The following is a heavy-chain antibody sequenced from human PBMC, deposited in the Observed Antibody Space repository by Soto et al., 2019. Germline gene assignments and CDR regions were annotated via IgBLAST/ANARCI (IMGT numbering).Heavy chain of an antibody. CDR3: ARDPGYSLDY. Sequence: PSETLSLTCTVSGGSISSYYWSWIRQPPGKGLEWIGYIYCSGSTNYNPSLKSRVTISVDTSKNQFSLKLSSVTAADTAVYYCARDPGYSLDYWGQGTLVTVSS. D-gene: IGHD5-18*01. V-gene: IGHV4-59*12. J-gene: IGHJ4*02. CDR1: GGSISSYY. CDR2: IYCSGST.